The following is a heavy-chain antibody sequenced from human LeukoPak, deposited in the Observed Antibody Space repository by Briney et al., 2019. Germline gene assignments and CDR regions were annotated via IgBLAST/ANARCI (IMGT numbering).Heavy chain of an antibody. Sequence: ASVKVSCKASGYTFTSYDINWVRQATGLGLEWMGWMNPNSGNTGYAQKFQGRVTMTRNTSISTAYMELSSLRSEDTAVYYCARRYSSGWYRWGNYDYWGQGTLVTVSS. V-gene: IGHV1-8*01. CDR3: ARRYSSGWYRWGNYDY. D-gene: IGHD6-19*01. J-gene: IGHJ4*02. CDR1: GYTFTSYD. CDR2: MNPNSGNT.